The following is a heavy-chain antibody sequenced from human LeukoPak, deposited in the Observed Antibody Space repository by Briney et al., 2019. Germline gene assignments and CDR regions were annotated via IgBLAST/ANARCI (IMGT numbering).Heavy chain of an antibody. Sequence: SETLSLTCTVSGGSIVSYYWSWIRQPPGKGLEWIGYIYYSGSTNYNPSLKSRVTISVDTSKNQFSLKLTSVTAADTAVYYCARRQTGTSYFDYWGQGTLVTVSS. CDR1: GGSIVSYY. D-gene: IGHD1-1*01. CDR3: ARRQTGTSYFDY. V-gene: IGHV4-59*08. CDR2: IYYSGST. J-gene: IGHJ4*02.